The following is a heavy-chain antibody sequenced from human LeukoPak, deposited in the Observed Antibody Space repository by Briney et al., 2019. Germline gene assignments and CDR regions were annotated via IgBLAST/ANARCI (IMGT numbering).Heavy chain of an antibody. CDR3: AKDFPARSARGYSSGWYYFDY. Sequence: PGGSLRLSCAASGFTFSSYAMSWVRQAPGKGLEWVSAISGSGGSTYYADSVKGRFTISRDNSKNTLYLQMNSLRAEDTAVYYYAKDFPARSARGYSSGWYYFDYWGQGTLVTVSS. J-gene: IGHJ4*02. D-gene: IGHD6-19*01. V-gene: IGHV3-23*01. CDR2: ISGSGGST. CDR1: GFTFSSYA.